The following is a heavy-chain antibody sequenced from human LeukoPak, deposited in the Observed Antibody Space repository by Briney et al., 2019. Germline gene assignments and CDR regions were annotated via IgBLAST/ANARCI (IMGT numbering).Heavy chain of an antibody. CDR3: ARALNLLDPVTLDY. CDR1: GFSFSSYS. Sequence: GGSLRLSCAASGFSFSSYSMNWVRQAPGKGLEWVSYISRSSGTIYYADSVKGRFTISRDNAKNSLYLQMNSLRAEDTAVYYCARALNLLDPVTLDYWGQGTLVTVSS. J-gene: IGHJ4*02. CDR2: ISRSSGTI. D-gene: IGHD1-1*01. V-gene: IGHV3-48*01.